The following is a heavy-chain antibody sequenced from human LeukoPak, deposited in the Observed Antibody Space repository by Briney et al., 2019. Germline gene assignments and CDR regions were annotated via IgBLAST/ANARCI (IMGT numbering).Heavy chain of an antibody. J-gene: IGHJ1*01. V-gene: IGHV1-2*02. CDR3: ARDSYYDSSGYYSSEYFQH. D-gene: IGHD3-22*01. Sequence: ASVKASCEASGYTFTGYYMHWVRQAPGQGLEWMGWINPNSGGTNYAQKFQGRVTMARDTSISTAYMELSRLRSDDTAVYYCARDSYYDSSGYYSSEYFQHWGQGTLVTVSS. CDR2: INPNSGGT. CDR1: GYTFTGYY.